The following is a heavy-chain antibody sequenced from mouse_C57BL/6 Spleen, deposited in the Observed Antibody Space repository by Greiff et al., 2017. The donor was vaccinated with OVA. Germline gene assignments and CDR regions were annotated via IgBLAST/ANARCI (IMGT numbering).Heavy chain of an antibody. V-gene: IGHV1-61*01. CDR1: GYTFTSYW. CDR2: IYPSDSET. D-gene: IGHD2-2*01. Sequence: VQLQQPGAELVRPGSSVKLSCKASGYTFTSYWMDWVKQRPGQGLEWIGNIYPSDSETHYNQQFKDKATLTVDKSSSTAYMQLSSLTSEDSAVYYCASSTMVTTKYFDVWGTGTTVTVSS. CDR3: ASSTMVTTKYFDV. J-gene: IGHJ1*03.